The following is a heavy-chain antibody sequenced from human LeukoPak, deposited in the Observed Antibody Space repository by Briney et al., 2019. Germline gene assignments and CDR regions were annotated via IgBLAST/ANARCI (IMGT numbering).Heavy chain of an antibody. J-gene: IGHJ3*02. CDR3: AKWSGRDYGSGSGAFDI. Sequence: PGRSLRLSCAASGFTFSSYGMHWVRQAPGKGLEWVAVIWYDGSNKYYADSVKGRFTISRDNSKNTLYLRVNSLRAEDTAVYYCAKWSGRDYGSGSGAFDIWGQGTMVTVSS. V-gene: IGHV3-33*06. CDR2: IWYDGSNK. D-gene: IGHD3-10*01. CDR1: GFTFSSYG.